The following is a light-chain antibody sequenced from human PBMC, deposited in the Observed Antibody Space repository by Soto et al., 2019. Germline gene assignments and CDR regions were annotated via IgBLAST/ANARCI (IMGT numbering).Light chain of an antibody. V-gene: IGLV2-14*01. Sequence: QSVLTQPASVSGSPGQSITISCTGTSSDVGGYNYVSWYQQHPGKAPKLMIYAVTDRPSGVSSRFSVSKSGNTASLTISGLQAEDEADYYCSSYTSSSTLFGTGTKVTVL. CDR1: SSDVGGYNY. CDR2: AVT. J-gene: IGLJ1*01. CDR3: SSYTSSSTL.